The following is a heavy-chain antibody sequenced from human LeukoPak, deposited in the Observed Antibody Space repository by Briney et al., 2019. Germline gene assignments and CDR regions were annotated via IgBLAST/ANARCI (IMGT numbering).Heavy chain of an antibody. CDR3: ARDGYGHRGYFDY. CDR1: GFTFSSYG. Sequence: GRSLRLSCAASGFTFSSYGMHWVRQAPGKGLEWVAVIWYDGSNKYYADSVKGRFTISRDNSKNTLYLQMNSLRAEDTAVYYCARDGYGHRGYFDYWGQGTLVTVSS. D-gene: IGHD5-18*01. V-gene: IGHV3-33*01. CDR2: IWYDGSNK. J-gene: IGHJ4*02.